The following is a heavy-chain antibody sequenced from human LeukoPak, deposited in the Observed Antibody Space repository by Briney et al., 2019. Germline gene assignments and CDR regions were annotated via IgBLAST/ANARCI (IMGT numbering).Heavy chain of an antibody. V-gene: IGHV1-18*01. D-gene: IGHD3-10*01. Sequence: ASVKVSCKASGYTFTSYGISWVRQAPGQGLEWMGWISAYNGNTNYAQKLQGRVTMTTDTSTSTAYVELRSLRSDDTAVYYCARGSGGLLWFGELNFDYWGQGTLVTVSS. CDR3: ARGSGGLLWFGELNFDY. CDR1: GYTFTSYG. CDR2: ISAYNGNT. J-gene: IGHJ4*02.